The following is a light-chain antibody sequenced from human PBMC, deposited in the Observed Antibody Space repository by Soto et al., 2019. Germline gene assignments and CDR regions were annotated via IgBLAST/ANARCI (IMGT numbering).Light chain of an antibody. CDR1: SSDVGSYNY. Sequence: QSVLTQPRSVSGSPGQSVTISCTGTSSDVGSYNYVSWYQQHPGKAPKLMIYDVSERPSGVPDRFSGSKSGNTASLTISGLQAEDEADYYCCSYGGSFYVFGTGTKLTVL. CDR3: CSYGGSFYV. J-gene: IGLJ1*01. CDR2: DVS. V-gene: IGLV2-11*01.